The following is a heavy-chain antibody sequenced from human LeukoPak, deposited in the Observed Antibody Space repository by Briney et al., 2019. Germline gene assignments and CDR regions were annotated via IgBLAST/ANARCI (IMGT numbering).Heavy chain of an antibody. V-gene: IGHV4-59*01. Sequence: KPSETLSLTCTVSGGSISSYYWSWIRQPPGKGLEWIGYIYYSGSTNYNPSLKRRVTISVDTSKKQFSLKLSSVTAADTAVYYCARDPSGSYFNWFDPWGQGTLVTVSS. CDR3: ARDPSGSYFNWFDP. CDR1: GGSISSYY. CDR2: IYYSGST. D-gene: IGHD1-26*01. J-gene: IGHJ5*02.